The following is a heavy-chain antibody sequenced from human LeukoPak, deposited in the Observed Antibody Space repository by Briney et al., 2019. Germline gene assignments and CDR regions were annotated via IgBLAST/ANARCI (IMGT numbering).Heavy chain of an antibody. J-gene: IGHJ6*03. CDR1: GYTLTELS. CDR2: FDPEDGET. V-gene: IGHV1-24*01. CDR3: ARTQVFGVAQRHYYMDV. Sequence: ASVKVSCKVSGYTLTELSMHWVRQAPGKGLEWMGGFDPEDGETIYAQKFQGRVTTTADESASTAYMELSSLRSEDTAVHYCARTQVFGVAQRHYYMDVWGKGTTVTVSS. D-gene: IGHD3-3*01.